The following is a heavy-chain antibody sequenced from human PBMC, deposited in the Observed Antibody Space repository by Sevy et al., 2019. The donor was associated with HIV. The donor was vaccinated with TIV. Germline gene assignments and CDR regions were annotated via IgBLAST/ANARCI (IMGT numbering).Heavy chain of an antibody. J-gene: IGHJ5*02. Sequence: GGSLRLSCAASGFTFSSYAMHWVRQAPGKGLEWVAVISYDGSNKYYADSVKGRFTISRDNSKNTLYLQMNSLRAEETAVYYCARDRLSVGSSRVGWFDPWGQGTLVTVSS. CDR1: GFTFSSYA. CDR3: ARDRLSVGSSRVGWFDP. CDR2: ISYDGSNK. V-gene: IGHV3-30-3*01. D-gene: IGHD6-13*01.